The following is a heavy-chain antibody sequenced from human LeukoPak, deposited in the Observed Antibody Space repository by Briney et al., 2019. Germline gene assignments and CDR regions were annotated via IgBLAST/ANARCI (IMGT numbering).Heavy chain of an antibody. CDR3: AREGRDFWSGSRGWFDP. CDR1: GASITSDDYY. J-gene: IGHJ5*02. CDR2: IHYSGST. V-gene: IGHV4-30-4*01. D-gene: IGHD3-3*01. Sequence: KTSETLSLTCSVSGASITSDDYYWSWIRQPPGKGLEWIGYIHYSGSTVYNPSLKSRVTISVDTSKNQFSLRLSSVAVADTAVYYCAREGRDFWSGSRGWFDPWGQGTLATVSS.